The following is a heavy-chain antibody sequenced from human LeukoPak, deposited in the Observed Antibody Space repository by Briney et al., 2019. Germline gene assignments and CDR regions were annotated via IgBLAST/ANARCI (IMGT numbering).Heavy chain of an antibody. CDR1: GGSISSSNW. Sequence: SETLSLTCAVSGGSISSSNWWSWVRQPPGKGLEWIGEIYHSGSTNYNPSLKSRVTISVDTSKNQFSLKLSSVTAADTAVYYCARSGGNLRVFDYWGQGTLVTVSS. J-gene: IGHJ4*02. D-gene: IGHD4-23*01. CDR3: ARSGGNLRVFDY. V-gene: IGHV4-4*02. CDR2: IYHSGST.